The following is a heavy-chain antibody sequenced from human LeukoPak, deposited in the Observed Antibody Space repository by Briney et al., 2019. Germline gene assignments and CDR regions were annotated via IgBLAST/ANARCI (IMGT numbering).Heavy chain of an antibody. J-gene: IGHJ4*02. CDR1: GFIFSNYA. CDR3: ASTPNGVAAIYFDY. Sequence: GRSLRLSCAASGFIFSNYAMHWVRQAPGKGLEWVAVISYDGSNKYYADSVKGRFTISRDNAKNTLYLQMNSLRAGDTAVYYCASTPNGVAAIYFDYWGQGTLVTVSS. V-gene: IGHV3-30*04. CDR2: ISYDGSNK. D-gene: IGHD2-15*01.